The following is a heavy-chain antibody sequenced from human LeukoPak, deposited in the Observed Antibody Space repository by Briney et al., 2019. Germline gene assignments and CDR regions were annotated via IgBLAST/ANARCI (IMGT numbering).Heavy chain of an antibody. D-gene: IGHD3-22*01. V-gene: IGHV3-48*02. CDR3: ARDRDRDYYDMGWNWFDP. Sequence: GGSLRLSCAASGFTFSSYSMNWVGQAPGKGLEGVSYISSSSSTIYYADSVKGRFTISRDNAKNSLYLQMNSLPDEDTAVYYCARDRDRDYYDMGWNWFDPWGQGTLVTVSS. CDR1: GFTFSSYS. CDR2: ISSSSSTI. J-gene: IGHJ5*02.